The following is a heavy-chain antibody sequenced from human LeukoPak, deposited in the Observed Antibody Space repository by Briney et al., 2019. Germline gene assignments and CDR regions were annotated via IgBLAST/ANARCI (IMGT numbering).Heavy chain of an antibody. D-gene: IGHD7-27*01. J-gene: IGHJ4*02. CDR3: ARALLNWGLNN. CDR1: GFTFSDYY. V-gene: IGHV3-11*03. CDR2: ISSSSVYT. Sequence: GGSLRLSCAVSGFTFSDYYMSWIRQAPGKGLEWVSYISSSSVYTKYADSVRGRFTISRGNANNALYLQMNSLRVEDTAVYYCARALLNWGLNNWGQGTLVTVSS.